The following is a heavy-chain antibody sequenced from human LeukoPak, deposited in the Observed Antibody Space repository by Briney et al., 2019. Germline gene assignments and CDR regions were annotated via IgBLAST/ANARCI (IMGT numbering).Heavy chain of an antibody. CDR1: GFTFSSYA. CDR3: ARDWDSSGYYYFDY. V-gene: IGHV3-20*03. CDR2: INWNGGST. J-gene: IGHJ4*02. D-gene: IGHD3-22*01. Sequence: GGSLRLSYAASGFTFSSYAMSWVRQAPGKGLEWVSGINWNGGSTGYADSVKGRFTISRDNAKNSLYLQMNSLRAEDTALYYCARDWDSSGYYYFDYWGQGTLVTVSS.